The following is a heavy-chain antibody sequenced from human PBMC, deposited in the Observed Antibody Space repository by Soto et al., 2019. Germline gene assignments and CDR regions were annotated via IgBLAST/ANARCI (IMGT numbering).Heavy chain of an antibody. CDR3: ARGPHIAAHARRYGMDV. D-gene: IGHD6-6*01. V-gene: IGHV1-69*05. Sequence: QVQLVQSGAEVKKPGFSVKVSCKASGGTFSSYAISWVRQAPGQGLEWMGGIIPIFGTANYAQKFQGRVTITQDESPSTAYMELSSLRSEDTAVYYCARGPHIAAHARRYGMDVWGQGTTVTVSS. CDR2: IIPIFGTA. CDR1: GGTFSSYA. J-gene: IGHJ6*02.